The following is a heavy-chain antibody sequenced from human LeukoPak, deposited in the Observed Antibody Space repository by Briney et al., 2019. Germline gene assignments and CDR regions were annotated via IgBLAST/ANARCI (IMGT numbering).Heavy chain of an antibody. D-gene: IGHD5-12*01. Sequence: GGSLRLFCAASGFTFSNYWMTWVRQAPGKGLEWVAHINQDGSEEHYRDSVKARFTISRDNAKNSLSLQMNSLRAEDTAVYYCVRDGGVSGYDLLDYWGQGTLVTVSS. CDR1: GFTFSNYW. J-gene: IGHJ4*02. CDR2: INQDGSEE. V-gene: IGHV3-7*01. CDR3: VRDGGVSGYDLLDY.